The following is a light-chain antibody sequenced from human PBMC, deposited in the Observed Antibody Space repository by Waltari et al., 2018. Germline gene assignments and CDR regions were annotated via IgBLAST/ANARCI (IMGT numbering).Light chain of an antibody. V-gene: IGKV1-NL1*01. CDR1: QGISNS. J-gene: IGKJ2*01. CDR3: QQYYSPSYT. CDR2: AAS. Sequence: IQLTQSPSSLSASAGDRVTITCRASQGISNSLAWYQQKPGKDPKLLLYAASRLESGVPSRFSGGGSGTDYTLTISSLQPEDFATYYCQQYYSPSYTFGQGTKLEIK.